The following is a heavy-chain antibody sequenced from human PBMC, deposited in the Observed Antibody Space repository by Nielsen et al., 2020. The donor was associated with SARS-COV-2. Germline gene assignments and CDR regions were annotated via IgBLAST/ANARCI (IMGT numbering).Heavy chain of an antibody. CDR3: ARHGPRKIGPLGGMDV. J-gene: IGHJ6*02. Sequence: GESLKISCKGSGYSFTSYWISWVRQMPGKGLEWMGRIDPSDSYTNYSPSFQGHVTISADKSISTAYLQWSSLKASDTAMYYCARHGPRKIGPLGGMDVWGQGTTVTVSS. V-gene: IGHV5-10-1*01. CDR1: GYSFTSYW. CDR2: IDPSDSYT. D-gene: IGHD3-16*01.